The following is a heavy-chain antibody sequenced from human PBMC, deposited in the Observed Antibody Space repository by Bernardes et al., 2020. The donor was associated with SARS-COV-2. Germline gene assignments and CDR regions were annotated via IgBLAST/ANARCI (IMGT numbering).Heavy chain of an antibody. V-gene: IGHV3-74*01. CDR3: ARKTGHDYGMDV. Sequence: GSLSLSCTASGFTSSSFWMHWVRQVPGQGLVWVSRINSDASNTIYADSVKGRFTISRDSSKNTVYLQMDSLTGEDTAVYFCARKTGHDYGMDVWGQGTTVTVSS. CDR1: GFTSSSFW. J-gene: IGHJ6*02. D-gene: IGHD3-10*01. CDR2: INSDASNT.